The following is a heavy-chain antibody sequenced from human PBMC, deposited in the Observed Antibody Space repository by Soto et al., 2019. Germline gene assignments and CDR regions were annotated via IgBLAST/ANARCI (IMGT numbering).Heavy chain of an antibody. V-gene: IGHV3-66*01. CDR2: IYSGGSA. CDR3: AXXXXXXXXXYFDY. Sequence: EVQLVESGGGLVQPGGSLRLSCAASGFTVSSNYMSWVRQAPGKGLEWVSVIYSGGSAYYADSVKGRFTISRDNSKNTLYLQMNSLRAXXXXVYXXAXXXXXXXXXYFDYWGQGTLVTVSS. CDR1: GFTVSSNY. J-gene: IGHJ4*02.